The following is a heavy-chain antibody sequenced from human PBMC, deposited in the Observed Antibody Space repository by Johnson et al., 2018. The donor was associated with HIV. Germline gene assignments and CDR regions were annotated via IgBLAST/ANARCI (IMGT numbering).Heavy chain of an antibody. J-gene: IGHJ3*02. V-gene: IGHV3-30*04. CDR1: GFTFSSYA. CDR3: ARALTTDAFDI. D-gene: IGHD4-17*01. Sequence: QVQLVESGGGVVQPGRSLRLSCAASGFTFSSYAMHWVRQAPGKGLEWVAVISYDGSNKYYADSVKGRFTISRDNSKDTMYLQMNSLRAEDTAVYYWARALTTDAFDIWGQGTMVTVSS. CDR2: ISYDGSNK.